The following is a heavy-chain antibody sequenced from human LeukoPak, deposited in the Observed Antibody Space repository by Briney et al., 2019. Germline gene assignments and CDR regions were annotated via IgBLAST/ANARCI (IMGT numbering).Heavy chain of an antibody. D-gene: IGHD2-2*01. V-gene: IGHV4-61*01. Sequence: PSETLSLTCTVSGGSVSSGSYYWSWIRQPPGKGLEWIGNIYYSGSTNYNPSLKSRVTISVDTSKNQFSLKLSSVTAADTAVYYCARDGLSLYYYYGMDVWGQGTTVTVSS. J-gene: IGHJ6*02. CDR2: IYYSGST. CDR3: ARDGLSLYYYYGMDV. CDR1: GGSVSSGSYY.